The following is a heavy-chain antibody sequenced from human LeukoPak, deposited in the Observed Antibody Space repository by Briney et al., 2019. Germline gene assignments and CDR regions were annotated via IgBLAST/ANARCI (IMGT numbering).Heavy chain of an antibody. Sequence: VASVKVSCKAPGYTFTSYDINWVRQAPGQGLEWMGWMNPNSGNTGYAQKFQGRVTITRNTSISTAYMELSSLRSDDTAVYYCARVAGYYYYYYMDVWGKGTTVTVSS. J-gene: IGHJ6*03. CDR2: MNPNSGNT. CDR1: GYTFTSYD. V-gene: IGHV1-8*03. CDR3: ARVAGYYYYYYMDV.